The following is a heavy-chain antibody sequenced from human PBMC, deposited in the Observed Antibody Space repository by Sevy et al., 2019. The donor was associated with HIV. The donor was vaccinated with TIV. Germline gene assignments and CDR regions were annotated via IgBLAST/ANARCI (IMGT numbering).Heavy chain of an antibody. CDR1: GGTFSSYD. CDR3: ARGGGAVDHGMDV. J-gene: IGHJ6*02. D-gene: IGHD2-21*01. V-gene: IGHV1-69*13. Sequence: ASVKVSCKASGGTFSSYDINWVRQAPGQGLEWMGQIIPIFGTVSYAQKFQDRVTITADESTSTAYMDLSSLRSEDTAVYYCARGGGAVDHGMDVWGQGTTVTVSS. CDR2: IIPIFGTV.